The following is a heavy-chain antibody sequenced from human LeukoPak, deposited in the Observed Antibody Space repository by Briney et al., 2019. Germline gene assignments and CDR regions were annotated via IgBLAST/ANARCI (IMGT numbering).Heavy chain of an antibody. CDR1: GYTFTSYG. V-gene: IGHV1-18*01. Sequence: RASVKVSCKASGYTFTSYGISWVRQAPGQGLEWMGWISAYNGNTNYAQKLQGRVTMTTDTSTSTAYMELRSLRSEDTAVYYCARDWSGYSYGYGYYFDYWGQGTLVTVSS. CDR3: ARDWSGYSYGYGYYFDY. J-gene: IGHJ4*02. D-gene: IGHD5-18*01. CDR2: ISAYNGNT.